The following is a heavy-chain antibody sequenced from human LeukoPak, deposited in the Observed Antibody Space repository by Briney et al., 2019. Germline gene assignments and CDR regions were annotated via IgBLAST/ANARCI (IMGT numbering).Heavy chain of an antibody. V-gene: IGHV3-7*03. CDR2: IREDGSQK. J-gene: IGHJ6*03. CDR3: ARQGPTYYDSSGYYYAEDYYMDV. Sequence: GGSLRLSCVASGFTFSSSWMTWVRQAPGKGLEWVASIREDGSQKTAVDSVRGRFTISRDNAKNSVYLQMDSLRSEDTAVYYCARQGPTYYDSSGYYYAEDYYMDVWGKGTTVTVSS. CDR1: GFTFSSSW. D-gene: IGHD3-22*01.